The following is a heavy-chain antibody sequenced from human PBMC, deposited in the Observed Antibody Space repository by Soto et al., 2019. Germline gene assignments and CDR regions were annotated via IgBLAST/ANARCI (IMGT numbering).Heavy chain of an antibody. CDR1: GFTFSDYY. CDR2: ISSSGSTI. D-gene: IGHD3-16*02. J-gene: IGHJ4*02. V-gene: IGHV3-11*01. CDR3: ARGPYDYVWGSDPPHFDY. Sequence: GVSLRLSCAASGFTFSDYYMSWIRQAPGKGLEWVSYISSSGSTIYYADSVKGRFTISRDNAKNSLYLQMNSLRAEDTAVYYCARGPYDYVWGSDPPHFDYWGQGTLVTVSS.